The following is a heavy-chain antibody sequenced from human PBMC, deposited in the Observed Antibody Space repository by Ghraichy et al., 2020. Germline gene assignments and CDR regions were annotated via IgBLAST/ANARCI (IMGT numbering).Heavy chain of an antibody. CDR3: ARDLLITFGGVLPYGMDV. J-gene: IGHJ6*02. D-gene: IGHD3-16*01. CDR2: IIPILGIA. V-gene: IGHV1-69*04. CDR1: GGTFSSYA. Sequence: SVKVSCKASGGTFSSYAISWVRQAPGQGLEWMGRIIPILGIANYAQKFQGRVTITADKSTSTAYMELSSLRSEDTAVYYCARDLLITFGGVLPYGMDVWGQGTTVTVSS.